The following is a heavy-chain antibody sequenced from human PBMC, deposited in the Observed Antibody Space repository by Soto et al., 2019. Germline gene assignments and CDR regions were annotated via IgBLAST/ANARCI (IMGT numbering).Heavy chain of an antibody. V-gene: IGHV4-34*01. CDR3: ARDKITGPFDY. CDR2: VNHSGST. CDR1: GGSFSGYY. J-gene: IGHJ4*02. Sequence: QVQLQQWGAGLLKPSETLSLTCAVYGGSFSGYYWTWIRQPPGTGLEWIGEVNHSGSTNYNTSLKSRVTISVDTSKTQFSLKLTSVTAADTAVYYCARDKITGPFDYWGQGTLVPVSS. D-gene: IGHD2-8*02.